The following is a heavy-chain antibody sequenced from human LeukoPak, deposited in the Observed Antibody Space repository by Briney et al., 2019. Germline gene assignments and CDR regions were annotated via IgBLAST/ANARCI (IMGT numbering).Heavy chain of an antibody. CDR2: IRPDGSAV. CDR3: ARFGLPYSIDL. CDR1: GFTFNQHS. D-gene: IGHD3/OR15-3a*01. V-gene: IGHV3-7*01. J-gene: IGHJ6*02. Sequence: GGSLRLSCIVSGFTFNQHSMSWVRQAPVKGLEWVASIRPDGSAVFYVDSVKGRFTFSRDNAKNSLDLQMNSLRAEDTAVYYCARFGLPYSIDLWGQGTMVTVSS.